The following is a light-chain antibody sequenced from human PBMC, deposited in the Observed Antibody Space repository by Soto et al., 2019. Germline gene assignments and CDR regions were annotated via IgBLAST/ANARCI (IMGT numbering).Light chain of an antibody. CDR1: QGISSY. CDR3: QQLNSFLYT. V-gene: IGKV1-9*01. J-gene: IGKJ2*01. Sequence: IQLTQSPSSLSASVGDRVTITCRASQGISSYLAWYQQKPGKAPNLLISAASTLQSGVPSRFSGSGSGTDFTLTISSLQPEDFATYYCQQLNSFLYTFGQGTKLEIK. CDR2: AAS.